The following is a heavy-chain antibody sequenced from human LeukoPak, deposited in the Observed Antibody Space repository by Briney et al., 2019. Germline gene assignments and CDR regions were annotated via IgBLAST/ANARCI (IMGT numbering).Heavy chain of an antibody. CDR1: GGSISGYY. CDR2: ISYSGTT. J-gene: IGHJ3*02. D-gene: IGHD6-19*01. Sequence: SETLSLTCTVSGGSISGYYWSWIRQPPGKGLEWIGYISYSGTTNYNPSLKSRISITIDTSKNQFSLKLRSVTAADTAVYYCAISSGWFDAFDIWGQGTMVTVSS. V-gene: IGHV4-59*01. CDR3: AISSGWFDAFDI.